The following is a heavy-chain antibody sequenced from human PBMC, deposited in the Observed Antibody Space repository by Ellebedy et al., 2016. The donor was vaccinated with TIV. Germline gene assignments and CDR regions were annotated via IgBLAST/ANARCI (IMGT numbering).Heavy chain of an antibody. D-gene: IGHD2-2*01. CDR1: GFTFSIHA. V-gene: IGHV3-23*01. CDR2: AGGSDGST. Sequence: PGGSLRLSCAASGFTFSIHAMGWVRQAPGNGLEWVSSAGGSDGSTFYADSVRGRFTISRDNAKNTLYLQMNSLRAEDTAVYYCAKRGDCSANSCLLRDWGQGTLVTVSS. J-gene: IGHJ1*01. CDR3: AKRGDCSANSCLLRD.